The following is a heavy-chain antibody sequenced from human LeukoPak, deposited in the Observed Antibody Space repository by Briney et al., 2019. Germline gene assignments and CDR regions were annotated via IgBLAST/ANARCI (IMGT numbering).Heavy chain of an antibody. J-gene: IGHJ4*02. Sequence: PGRSLRLSCAASGFTFDDYAMHWVRQTPGKGLEWVSGISWNSGRIVYADSVKGRFTISRDNAQNSLYLQMNSLRPEDMALYYCAKGRYSSGWDYFDYWGQGTLVSVSS. D-gene: IGHD6-19*01. V-gene: IGHV3-9*03. CDR3: AKGRYSSGWDYFDY. CDR2: ISWNSGRI. CDR1: GFTFDDYA.